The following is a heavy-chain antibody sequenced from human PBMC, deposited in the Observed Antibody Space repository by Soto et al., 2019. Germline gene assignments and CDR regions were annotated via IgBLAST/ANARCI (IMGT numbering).Heavy chain of an antibody. CDR3: ARHGAYDILNGYKKSPDYYGMDV. Sequence: PGESLKISCKGSGYSFTSYWIGWVRQMPGKGLEWMGIIYPGDSDTRYSPSFQGQVTISADKSISTAYLQWRSLKASDTAMYYCARHGAYDILNGYKKSPDYYGMDVWGQGTTVTVSS. D-gene: IGHD3-9*01. J-gene: IGHJ6*02. CDR2: IYPGDSDT. CDR1: GYSFTSYW. V-gene: IGHV5-51*01.